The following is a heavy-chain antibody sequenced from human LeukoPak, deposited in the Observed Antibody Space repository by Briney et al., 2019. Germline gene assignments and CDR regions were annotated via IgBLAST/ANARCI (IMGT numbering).Heavy chain of an antibody. CDR1: GFTFNNYA. CDR2: ISYDGSNK. D-gene: IGHD6-13*01. V-gene: IGHV3-30-3*01. J-gene: IGHJ4*02. CDR3: ARDQYSSSWHTFDY. Sequence: GRSLRLSCAASGFTFNNYAMHWVRQAPGKGLEWVAVISYDGSNKYYADSVKGRFTISRDNSKNTLYLQMNSLRAEDTAVYYCARDQYSSSWHTFDYWGQGTLVTVSS.